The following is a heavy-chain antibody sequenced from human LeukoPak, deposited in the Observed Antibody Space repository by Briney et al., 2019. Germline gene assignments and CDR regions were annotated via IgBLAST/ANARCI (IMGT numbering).Heavy chain of an antibody. CDR1: GFTFSTYN. CDR2: ISTDSSSI. J-gene: IGHJ6*02. CDR3: AKGIYDMDV. V-gene: IGHV3-48*01. Sequence: GGSLRLSCAASGFTFSTYNMNWVRQAPGRGLEWVSYISTDSSSIYDADSVKGRFAISRDNAKNSLYLQMNSLRAEDTAVYFCAKGIYDMDVWGQGTTVTVSS.